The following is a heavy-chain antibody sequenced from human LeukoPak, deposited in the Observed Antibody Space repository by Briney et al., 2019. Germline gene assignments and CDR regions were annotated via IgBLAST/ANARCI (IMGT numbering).Heavy chain of an antibody. CDR1: GYTFTSYY. Sequence: ASVKVSCKASGYTFTSYYMHWVRQAPGQGLEWMGIINPSGGSTSYAQKFQGRVTMTRDTSTSTVYMELCSLRSEDTAVYYCARALIAALDCFDPWGQGTLVTVSS. V-gene: IGHV1-46*01. CDR3: ARALIAALDCFDP. CDR2: INPSGGST. J-gene: IGHJ5*02. D-gene: IGHD6-6*01.